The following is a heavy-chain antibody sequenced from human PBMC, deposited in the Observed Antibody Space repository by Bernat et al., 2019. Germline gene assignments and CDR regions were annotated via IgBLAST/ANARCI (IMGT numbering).Heavy chain of an antibody. CDR2: ISYDGSNK. CDR3: ARDWGGDSGWYDAFDI. CDR1: GFTFSSYA. V-gene: IGHV3-30*01. D-gene: IGHD6-19*01. J-gene: IGHJ3*02. Sequence: QVQLVESGGGVVQPGRSLRLSCAASGFTFSSYAMHWVRQAPGKGLEWVAVISYDGSNKYYADSVKGRFTISRDNSKNTLYLQMNSLRAEDTAVNYCARDWGGDSGWYDAFDIWGQGTMVTVSS.